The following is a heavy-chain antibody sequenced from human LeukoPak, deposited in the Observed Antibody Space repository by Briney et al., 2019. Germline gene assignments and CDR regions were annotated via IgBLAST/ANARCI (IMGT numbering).Heavy chain of an antibody. CDR1: GGSFSGYY. J-gene: IGHJ4*02. Sequence: SETLSLTCAVYGGSFSGYYWSWIRQPPGKGLEWIGEINHSGSTNYKPSLKSRVTISVDTSKNQFSLKLSSVTAADTAVYYCARGLRDYVFDYWGQGTLVTVSS. CDR2: INHSGST. D-gene: IGHD4-17*01. V-gene: IGHV4-34*01. CDR3: ARGLRDYVFDY.